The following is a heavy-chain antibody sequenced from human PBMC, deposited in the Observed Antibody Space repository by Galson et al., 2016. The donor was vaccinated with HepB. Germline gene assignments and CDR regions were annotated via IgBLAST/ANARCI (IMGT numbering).Heavy chain of an antibody. CDR3: ARGTYDDVSSSYWAGCSWFDP. CDR2: IDWVDDK. J-gene: IGHJ5*02. Sequence: PALVKPTQTLTLTCTFSGFSLTTSGMSVSWIRQPPGKALEWLALIDWVDDKYYSTSLKTRLTISKDTSKNQVVLTMTNMDPVDTATYYCARGTYDDVSSSYWAGCSWFDPWGQGTLVTVSS. CDR1: GFSLTTSGMS. V-gene: IGHV2-70*13. D-gene: IGHD3-3*01.